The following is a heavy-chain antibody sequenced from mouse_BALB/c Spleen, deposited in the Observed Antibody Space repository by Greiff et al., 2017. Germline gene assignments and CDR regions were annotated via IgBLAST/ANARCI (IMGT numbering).Heavy chain of an antibody. CDR1: GFTFSSYY. Sequence: EVMLVESGGGLVKLGGSLKLSCAASGFTFSSYYMSWVRQTPEKRLELVAAINSNGGSTYYPDTVKGRFTISRDNAKNTLYLQMSSLKSEDTALYYCARHWDDGYYGYAMDYWGQGTSVTVSS. V-gene: IGHV5-6-2*01. CDR3: ARHWDDGYYGYAMDY. CDR2: INSNGGST. J-gene: IGHJ4*01. D-gene: IGHD2-3*01.